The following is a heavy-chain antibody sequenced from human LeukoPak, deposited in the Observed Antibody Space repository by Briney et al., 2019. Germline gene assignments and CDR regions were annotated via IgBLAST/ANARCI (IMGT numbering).Heavy chain of an antibody. CDR2: ISWNSGNK. CDR3: VKDRALVGGPYFYYMDV. V-gene: IGHV3-9*01. D-gene: IGHD1-26*01. J-gene: IGHJ6*03. Sequence: GSSLRLSCAASGFTFADYPMHWVRQAPGKGLERVSGISWNSGNKGYGDSVKGRFTVSRDNAKNSLHLQMNSLRADDTALYYCVKDRALVGGPYFYYMDVWGKGTMVTVS. CDR1: GFTFADYP.